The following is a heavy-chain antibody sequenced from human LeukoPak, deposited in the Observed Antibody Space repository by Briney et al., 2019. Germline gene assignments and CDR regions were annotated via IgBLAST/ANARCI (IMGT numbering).Heavy chain of an antibody. D-gene: IGHD2-15*01. V-gene: IGHV4-59*08. J-gene: IGHJ6*02. CDR2: IYYSGST. CDR1: GGSISSYY. CDR3: ARHGVVGNGDYYYGMDV. Sequence: PSETLSLTCTVSGGSISSYYWSWIRQPPVKGLEWIGYIYYSGSTNYNPSLKSRVTISVDTSKNQFSLKLSSVTAADTAVYYCARHGVVGNGDYYYGMDVWGQGTTVTVSS.